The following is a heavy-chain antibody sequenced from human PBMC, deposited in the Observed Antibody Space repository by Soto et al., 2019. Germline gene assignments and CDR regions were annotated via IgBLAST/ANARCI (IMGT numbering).Heavy chain of an antibody. Sequence: PGGSLRLSCAASGFILSTYTMHWVRQAPGKGLEWVTVISYDGSTEYYADSVKGRFTISRDNSNNTLYLQMNSLRVEDTALYYCARDPVVVVPAARGPPYGMDVWGQGTTVTVSS. CDR3: ARDPVVVVPAARGPPYGMDV. V-gene: IGHV3-30-3*01. CDR2: ISYDGSTE. J-gene: IGHJ6*02. D-gene: IGHD2-2*01. CDR1: GFILSTYT.